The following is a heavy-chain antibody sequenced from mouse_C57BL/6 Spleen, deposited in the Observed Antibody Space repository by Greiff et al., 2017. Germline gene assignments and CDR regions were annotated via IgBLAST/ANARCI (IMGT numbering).Heavy chain of an antibody. Sequence: EVQGVESGGGLVKPGGSLKLSCAASGFTFSSYAMSWVRQTPEKRLEWVATISDGGSYTYYPDNVKGRFTIYKDNAKNNLYLQMSHLNDEDTAFYYCARELYESDGFAYWGQGTLVTVSA. CDR1: GFTFSSYA. J-gene: IGHJ3*01. CDR3: ARELYESDGFAY. CDR2: ISDGGSYT. V-gene: IGHV5-4*01. D-gene: IGHD2-4*01.